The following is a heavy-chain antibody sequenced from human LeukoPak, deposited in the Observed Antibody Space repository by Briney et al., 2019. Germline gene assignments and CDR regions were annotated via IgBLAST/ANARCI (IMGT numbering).Heavy chain of an antibody. Sequence: SETLSLTCTVSGGPINVYYWSWIRHPPGKGLEWIGYISYSGSTNYNPSLKSRVTISLDTSKNQVFLKLTSVTAADTAVYYCARSEQLIRTFDYWGQGTLVTVSS. CDR3: ARSEQLIRTFDY. D-gene: IGHD6-13*01. CDR1: GGPINVYY. V-gene: IGHV4-59*08. CDR2: ISYSGST. J-gene: IGHJ4*02.